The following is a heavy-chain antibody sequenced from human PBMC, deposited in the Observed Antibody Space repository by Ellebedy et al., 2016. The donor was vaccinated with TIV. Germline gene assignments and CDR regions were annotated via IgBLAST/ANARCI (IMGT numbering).Heavy chain of an antibody. J-gene: IGHJ4*02. CDR1: GYSISSGYY. CDR3: GNVGLWFGELSVY. D-gene: IGHD3-10*01. CDR2: IYHSGST. Sequence: MPSETLSLTCTVSGYSISSGYYWGWIRQPPGKGLEWIGSIYHSGSTYYNPSLKSRVTISVDTSKNQFSLKLNSVTAADTAVYYCGNVGLWFGELSVYWGQGTLVTVSS. V-gene: IGHV4-38-2*02.